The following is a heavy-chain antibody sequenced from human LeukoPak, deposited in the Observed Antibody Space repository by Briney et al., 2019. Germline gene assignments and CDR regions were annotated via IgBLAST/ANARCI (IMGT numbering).Heavy chain of an antibody. CDR3: ARGLETITIFGVVPSGGMDV. J-gene: IGHJ6*02. V-gene: IGHV4-4*07. D-gene: IGHD3-3*01. CDR2: IYTSGST. Sequence: PSETLSLTCTVSGGSISSYYWSWIRQPAGKGLEWIGRIYTSGSTNYNPSLKSRVTMSVDTSKNQFSLKLSSVTAADTAVYYCARGLETITIFGVVPSGGMDVWGQGTTVTVSS. CDR1: GGSISSYY.